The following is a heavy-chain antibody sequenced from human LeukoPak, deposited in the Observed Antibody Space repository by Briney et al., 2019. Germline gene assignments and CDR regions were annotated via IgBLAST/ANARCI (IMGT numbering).Heavy chain of an antibody. CDR2: IYYSGST. Sequence: SETLSLTCTVSGGSISSSSYYWGWIRQPPGKGLEWIGSIYYSGSTYYNPPLKSRVTISVDTSKNQFSLKLSSVTAADTAVYYCARYYYGSGGHDYWGQGTLVTVSS. J-gene: IGHJ4*02. CDR1: GGSISSSSYY. D-gene: IGHD3-10*01. CDR3: ARYYYGSGGHDY. V-gene: IGHV4-39*01.